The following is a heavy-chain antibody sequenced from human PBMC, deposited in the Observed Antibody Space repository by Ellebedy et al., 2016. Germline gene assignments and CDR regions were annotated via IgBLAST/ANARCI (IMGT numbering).Heavy chain of an antibody. Sequence: SETLSLTCAVYGGSFSGYYWSWIRQPPGKGLEWIGEINHSGSTNYNPSLKSRVTMSVDTSKNQFSLKLSSVTAAETAVYYCARDPFSLTSSGWYYFDFWGQGTLVTVSS. J-gene: IGHJ4*02. V-gene: IGHV4-34*01. CDR2: INHSGST. CDR3: ARDPFSLTSSGWYYFDF. D-gene: IGHD6-19*01. CDR1: GGSFSGYY.